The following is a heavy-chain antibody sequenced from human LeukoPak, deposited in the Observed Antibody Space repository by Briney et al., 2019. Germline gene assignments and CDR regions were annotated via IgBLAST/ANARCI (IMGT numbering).Heavy chain of an antibody. CDR2: ITYDGSKN. V-gene: IGHV3-30-3*01. J-gene: IGHJ4*02. CDR3: ARDITGSYAVDY. D-gene: IGHD1-26*01. CDR1: GFTFSSYA. Sequence: GGSLRLSCAASGFTFSSYAMSWVRQAAGKGLEWVAVITYDGSKNYYADSVKGRFTISRDNSKNTLFLQMNSLRADDTAVYYCARDITGSYAVDYWGQGTLVTVSS.